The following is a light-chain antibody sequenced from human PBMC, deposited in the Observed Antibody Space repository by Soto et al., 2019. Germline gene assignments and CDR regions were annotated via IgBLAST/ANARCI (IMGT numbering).Light chain of an antibody. CDR1: RTISDW. V-gene: IGKV1-5*03. CDR2: RAF. CDR3: QQYNTFSFT. J-gene: IGKJ2*01. Sequence: DIQMTQSPSTLSASIGDRVTITCRASRTISDWLAWYQQRPGKAPKLLIYRAFRLESGVPRRFSGSASGTEFTLTISGLRPDDFATYYCQQYNTFSFTFGQGTRLEIK.